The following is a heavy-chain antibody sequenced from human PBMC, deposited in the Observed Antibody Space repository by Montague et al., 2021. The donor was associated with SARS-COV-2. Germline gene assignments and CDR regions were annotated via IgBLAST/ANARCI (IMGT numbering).Heavy chain of an antibody. CDR2: IKQDGSEK. Sequence: SRRLSLSASGFTFSSYWMSWVRQAPGKGLEWVANIKQDGSEKYYVDSVKGRFTISRDNAKNSLYLQMNSLRAEDTAVYYCARDRYFDWLFNWFDPWGQGTLVTVSS. J-gene: IGHJ5*02. CDR1: GFTFSSYW. CDR3: ARDRYFDWLFNWFDP. D-gene: IGHD3-9*01. V-gene: IGHV3-7*01.